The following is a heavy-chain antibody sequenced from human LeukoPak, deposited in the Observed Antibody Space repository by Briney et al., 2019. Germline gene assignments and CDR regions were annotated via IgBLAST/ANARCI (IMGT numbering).Heavy chain of an antibody. CDR3: APESIPNSGDVNTIFDY. J-gene: IGHJ4*02. D-gene: IGHD5-12*01. CDR2: MNPNSGNT. CDR1: GYTFTSYD. V-gene: IGHV1-8*03. Sequence: GASVKVSCKASGYTFTSYDINWVRQATGQGLEWMGWMNPNSGNTGYAQKFQGRVTITRNTSISTAYMELSSLRSEDTAVYYCAPESIPNSGDVNTIFDYWGQGTLVTVSS.